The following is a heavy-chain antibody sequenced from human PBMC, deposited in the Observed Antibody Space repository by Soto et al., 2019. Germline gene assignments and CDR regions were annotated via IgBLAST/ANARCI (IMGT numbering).Heavy chain of an antibody. V-gene: IGHV3-30*18. Sequence: QVQLVDSGGGVVQPGRSLRLSCAASGFTFSSYGMHWVRQAPGKGLAWVAVISSDGSNTYYADSVKGRFTISRDNSKNTLYLQMNRLRAEDTDVYHCAKEMGIAVTGCDYWGQGTLVTVSS. J-gene: IGHJ4*02. CDR3: AKEMGIAVTGCDY. D-gene: IGHD6-19*01. CDR2: ISSDGSNT. CDR1: GFTFSSYG.